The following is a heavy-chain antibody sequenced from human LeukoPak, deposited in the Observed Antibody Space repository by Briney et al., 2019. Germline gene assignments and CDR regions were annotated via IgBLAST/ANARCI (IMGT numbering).Heavy chain of an antibody. V-gene: IGHV3-23*01. CDR2: ISGSGAST. CDR3: AKDLSGSYYSYYYMDV. D-gene: IGHD6-25*01. CDR1: GFTFSSFA. J-gene: IGHJ6*03. Sequence: GGSLRLSCAASGFTFSSFAMSWVRQAPGKGLEWVSTISGSGASTYYADSVKGRLTISRDNSKNTLYLQMNSLRAEDTAVYYCAKDLSGSYYSYYYMDVWGKGTTVTVSS.